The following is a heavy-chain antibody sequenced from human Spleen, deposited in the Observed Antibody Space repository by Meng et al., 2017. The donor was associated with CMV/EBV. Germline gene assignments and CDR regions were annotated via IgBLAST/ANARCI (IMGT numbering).Heavy chain of an antibody. V-gene: IGHV3-23*01. CDR1: GFTFSNYA. D-gene: IGHD6-13*01. CDR2: TTGSGANT. Sequence: GESLKISCAASGFTFSNYAMSWVRQAPGKGLEWVSATTGSGANTYDADFVEGRFTISRDNSKSTLYLQMNSLRVDDTALYYCAKVLAVQHLVYYFDYWGQGTLVTVSS. CDR3: AKVLAVQHLVYYFDY. J-gene: IGHJ4*02.